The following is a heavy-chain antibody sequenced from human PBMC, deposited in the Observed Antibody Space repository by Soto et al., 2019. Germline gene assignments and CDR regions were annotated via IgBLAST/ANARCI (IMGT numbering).Heavy chain of an antibody. D-gene: IGHD3-10*01. CDR1: GFTFSSYA. Sequence: QVQLVESGGGVVQPGRSLRLSCAASGFTFSSYAMHWVRQAPGKGLEWVAVISYDGSNKYYADSVKGRFTISRDNSKNTLYLQMNSLRVEDTAVYYCAREGTTNNYYYGSGSTFDYWGQGTLVTVSS. CDR3: AREGTTNNYYYGSGSTFDY. V-gene: IGHV3-30-3*01. CDR2: ISYDGSNK. J-gene: IGHJ4*02.